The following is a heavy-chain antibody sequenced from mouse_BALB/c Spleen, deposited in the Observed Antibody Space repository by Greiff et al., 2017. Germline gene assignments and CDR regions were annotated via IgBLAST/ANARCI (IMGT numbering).Heavy chain of an antibody. Sequence: VQRVESGPGLVAPSQSLSITCTVSGFSLTSYGVHWVRQPPGKGLEWLGVIWAGGSTNYNSALMSRLSISKDNSKSQVFLKMNSLQTDDTAMYYCARGLTTANFLFDYWGQGTTLTVSS. D-gene: IGHD1-2*01. CDR3: ARGLTTANFLFDY. CDR1: GFSLTSYG. CDR2: IWAGGST. J-gene: IGHJ2*01. V-gene: IGHV2-9*02.